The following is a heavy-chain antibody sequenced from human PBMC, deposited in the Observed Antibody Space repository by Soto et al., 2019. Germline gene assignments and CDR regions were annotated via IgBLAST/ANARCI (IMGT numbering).Heavy chain of an antibody. J-gene: IGHJ4*02. D-gene: IGHD5-18*01. CDR1: GFRLSSCG. CDR3: AKDGPFVDTAMVHRLDY. V-gene: IGHV3-30*18. Sequence: GSLRLSCAAPGFRLSSCGIAWVRQVPGKGLEWVAVISYDGSNKYYADSVKGRFTISRDNSKNTLYLQMNSLRAEDTAVYYCAKDGPFVDTAMVHRLDYWGQGTLVTASS. CDR2: ISYDGSNK.